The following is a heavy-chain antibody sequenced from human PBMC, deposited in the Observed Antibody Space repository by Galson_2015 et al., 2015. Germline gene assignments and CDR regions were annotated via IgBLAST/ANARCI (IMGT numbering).Heavy chain of an antibody. Sequence: SMRLSCAASGFTFSSYSMNWVRQAPGKGLEWVSYISSSSSTIYYADSVKGRFTISRDNAKNSLYLQMNSLRDEDTAVYYCARELAFGVVVPAAHDYWGQGTLVTVSS. J-gene: IGHJ4*02. CDR3: ARELAFGVVVPAAHDY. CDR2: ISSSSSTI. D-gene: IGHD2-2*01. CDR1: GFTFSSYS. V-gene: IGHV3-48*02.